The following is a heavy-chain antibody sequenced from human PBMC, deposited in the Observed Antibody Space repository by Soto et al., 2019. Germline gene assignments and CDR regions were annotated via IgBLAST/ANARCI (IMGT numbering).Heavy chain of an antibody. V-gene: IGHV3-30*03. J-gene: IGHJ6*02. CDR3: ARDWISSGWYGHFPYYYYYGMDV. CDR2: ISYDGSNK. D-gene: IGHD6-19*01. Sequence: PGGSLRLSCAASGFTFDDYSMHWVRQAPGKGLEWMAVISYDGSNKYYADSVKGRFTISRDNSKNTLYLQMNSLRAEDTAVYYCARDWISSGWYGHFPYYYYYGMDVWGQGTTVTVS. CDR1: GFTFDDYS.